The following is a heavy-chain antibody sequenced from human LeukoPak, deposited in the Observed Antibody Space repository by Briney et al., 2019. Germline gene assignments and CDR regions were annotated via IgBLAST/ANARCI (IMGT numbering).Heavy chain of an antibody. CDR3: ARLDYYDSSGYFDY. CDR2: IYYSGST. Sequence: SETLSLTCTVSGGSISSSSYYWGWIRQPPGKGLEWIGSIYYSGSTYYNPSLKSRVTISVDTSKNQFSLKLSSVTAADTAVYYCARLDYYDSSGYFDYWGQGTLVTVSS. V-gene: IGHV4-39*01. D-gene: IGHD3-22*01. CDR1: GGSISSSSYY. J-gene: IGHJ4*02.